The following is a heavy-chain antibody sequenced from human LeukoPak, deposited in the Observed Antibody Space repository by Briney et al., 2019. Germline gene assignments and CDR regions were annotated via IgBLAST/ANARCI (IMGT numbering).Heavy chain of an antibody. V-gene: IGHV4-34*01. CDR2: INHSGST. D-gene: IGHD3-10*01. Sequence: SETLSLTCAVYGGSFSGYYWSWIRQPPGKGLEWIGEINHSGSTNYNPSLKSRVTISVDTSKNQFPLKLSSVTAADTAVYYCARVPIMVRGVEYYMDVWGKGTTVTVSS. J-gene: IGHJ6*03. CDR1: GGSFSGYY. CDR3: ARVPIMVRGVEYYMDV.